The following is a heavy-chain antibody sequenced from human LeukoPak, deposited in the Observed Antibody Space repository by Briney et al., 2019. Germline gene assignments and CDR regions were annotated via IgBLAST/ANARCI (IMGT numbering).Heavy chain of an antibody. J-gene: IGHJ3*02. CDR2: IYTSGST. V-gene: IGHV4-4*07. D-gene: IGHD5-24*01. CDR1: GGSISSYY. Sequence: PSETLSLTCTVSGGSISSYYWSWIRQPAGKGLEWIARIYTSGSTNYNPSLKSRVTMSVDTSKNQFSLKLSCVTAADTAVYYCASRLEMATIGDAFDSWGQGTMVTVSS. CDR3: ASRLEMATIGDAFDS.